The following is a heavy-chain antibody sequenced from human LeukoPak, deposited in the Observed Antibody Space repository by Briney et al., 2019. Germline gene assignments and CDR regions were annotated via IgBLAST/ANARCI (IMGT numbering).Heavy chain of an antibody. Sequence: PGRSLRLSCAASGFTFDDYAMHWVRQAPGKGLEWVSGISWNSGSIGYADSVKGRFTISRDNAKNSLYLQMNSLRAEDTALYYWAKSGGGGYGSGGQGDYYGMDVWGQGTTVTVSS. V-gene: IGHV3-9*01. J-gene: IGHJ6*02. CDR3: AKSGGGGYGSGGQGDYYGMDV. D-gene: IGHD3-10*01. CDR2: ISWNSGSI. CDR1: GFTFDDYA.